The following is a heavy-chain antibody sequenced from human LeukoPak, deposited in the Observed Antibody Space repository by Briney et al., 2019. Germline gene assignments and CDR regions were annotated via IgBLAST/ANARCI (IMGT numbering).Heavy chain of an antibody. D-gene: IGHD3-3*01. J-gene: IGHJ6*03. CDR2: MNPNSGNT. CDR3: ATLSPSRDYDFWGGYFFGYYYYMDV. Sequence: GASVKVSCKASGYTFTSYDINWVRQATGQGLEWMGWMNPNSGNTGYAQKFQGRVTMTRNTSISTAYMELSSLRSEDTAVYYCATLSPSRDYDFWGGYFFGYYYYMDVWGKGTTVTVSS. CDR1: GYTFTSYD. V-gene: IGHV1-8*01.